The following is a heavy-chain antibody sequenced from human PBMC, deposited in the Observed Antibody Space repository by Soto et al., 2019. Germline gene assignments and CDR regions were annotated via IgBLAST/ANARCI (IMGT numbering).Heavy chain of an antibody. CDR2: MNPNSGNT. Sequence: ASVKVSCKASGYTFTSYDINWVRQATGQGLEWMGWMNPNSGNTGYAQKFQGRVTMTRNTSISTAYMELSSLRSEDTAVYYCARGVFPIRVVVDGWFDPWGQGTLVTVSS. CDR1: GYTFTSYD. V-gene: IGHV1-8*01. J-gene: IGHJ5*02. CDR3: ARGVFPIRVVVDGWFDP. D-gene: IGHD2-15*01.